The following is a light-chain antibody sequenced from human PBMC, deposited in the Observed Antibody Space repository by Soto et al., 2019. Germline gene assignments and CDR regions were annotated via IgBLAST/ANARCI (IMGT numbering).Light chain of an antibody. CDR1: SSNIGNNL. Sequence: QSVLTQPPSASGTPGQSVIISCSGSSSNIGNNLVYWYQQVPGMAPKLLIYANSQRPSGVPDRFSGSKSGTSASLAISGLRSEDEADYYCVAWDDSLSGAIFGGGTQLTVL. J-gene: IGLJ7*01. CDR3: VAWDDSLSGAI. CDR2: ANS. V-gene: IGLV1-47*01.